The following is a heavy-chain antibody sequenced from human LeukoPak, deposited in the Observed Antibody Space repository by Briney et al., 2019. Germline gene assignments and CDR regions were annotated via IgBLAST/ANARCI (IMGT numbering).Heavy chain of an antibody. J-gene: IGHJ4*02. V-gene: IGHV4-34*01. CDR1: GGSFSGYY. D-gene: IGHD2-2*01. CDR2: INHSGST. Sequence: PSEILSLTCAVYGGSFSGYYWSWIRQPPGKGLEWIGEINHSGSTNYNPSLKSRVTISVDTSKNQFSLKLSSVTAADTAVYYCARGPVVDTKRLYDYWGQGTLVTVSS. CDR3: ARGPVVDTKRLYDY.